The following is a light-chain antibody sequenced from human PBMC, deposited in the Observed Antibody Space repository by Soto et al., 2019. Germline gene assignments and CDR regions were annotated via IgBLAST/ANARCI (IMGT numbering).Light chain of an antibody. CDR1: SSNIGAGYD. Sequence: QSVLTQPPSVSGAPGQRVTISCTGSSSNIGAGYDVHWYQQVPGTAPKLLIYGNNNRASGVPDRFTGSKSGTSASLAITGLQAEDEADYYCRSYDFSLSGSMFGGGTKLTVL. CDR3: RSYDFSLSGSM. J-gene: IGLJ3*02. CDR2: GNN. V-gene: IGLV1-40*01.